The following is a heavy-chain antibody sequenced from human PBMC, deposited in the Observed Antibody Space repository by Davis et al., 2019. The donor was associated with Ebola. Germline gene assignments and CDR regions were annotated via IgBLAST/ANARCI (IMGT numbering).Heavy chain of an antibody. Sequence: GGPLRLSCAASGFTFSSYAMHWVRQAPGKGLEWVAVISYDGSNKYYADSVKGRFTISRDNSKNTLYLQMNSLRAEDTAVYYCASTFLRWSLACYFDYWGQGTLVTVSS. J-gene: IGHJ4*02. CDR3: ASTFLRWSLACYFDY. CDR2: ISYDGSNK. D-gene: IGHD4-23*01. V-gene: IGHV3-30-3*01. CDR1: GFTFSSYA.